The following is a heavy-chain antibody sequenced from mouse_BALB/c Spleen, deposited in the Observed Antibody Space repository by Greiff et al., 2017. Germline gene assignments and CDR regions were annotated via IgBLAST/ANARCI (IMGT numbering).Heavy chain of an antibody. CDR3: ARAGYGNSFAY. Sequence: VQLQQSGAELAKPGASVKMSCKASGYTFTSYDINWVKQRPGQGLEWIGWIYPGDGSTKYNEKFKGKATLTADKSSSTAYMQLSSLTSENSAVYFCARAGYGNSFAYWGQGTLVTVSA. CDR2: IYPGDGST. J-gene: IGHJ3*01. V-gene: IGHV1S56*01. D-gene: IGHD2-10*02. CDR1: GYTFTSYD.